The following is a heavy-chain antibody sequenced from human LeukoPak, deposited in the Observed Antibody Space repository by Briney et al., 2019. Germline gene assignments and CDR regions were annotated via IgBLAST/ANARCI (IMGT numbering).Heavy chain of an antibody. D-gene: IGHD3-16*01. CDR1: GFTFSSYG. J-gene: IGHJ4*02. V-gene: IGHV3-30*03. CDR3: ARGGRQPRPKKYYFDY. Sequence: GGSLRLSCAASGFTFSSYGMHWVRQAPGKGLEWVAVISDDGSSKYYADSVKGRFTISRDNSKNTLYLQMNSLRADNTAVYYCARGGRQPRPKKYYFDYWGERALVTVSS. CDR2: ISDDGSSK.